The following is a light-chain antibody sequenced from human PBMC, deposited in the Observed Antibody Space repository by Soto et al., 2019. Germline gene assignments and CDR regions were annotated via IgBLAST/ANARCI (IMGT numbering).Light chain of an antibody. CDR3: QQYSDWPLT. Sequence: EIVMTQSPATLSVSPGERATLSCRASQTLYNNLAWYQQKLGQAPRLLIYGASARATDIPARFSGSGSGTEFNLTIRGLQSEDFAIYYCQQYSDWPLTFGGGTKVEIK. J-gene: IGKJ4*01. CDR1: QTLYNN. V-gene: IGKV3-15*01. CDR2: GAS.